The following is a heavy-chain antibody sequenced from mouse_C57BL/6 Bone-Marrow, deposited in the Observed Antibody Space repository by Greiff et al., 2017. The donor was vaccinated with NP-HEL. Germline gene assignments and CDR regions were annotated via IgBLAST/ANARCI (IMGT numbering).Heavy chain of an antibody. V-gene: IGHV1-5*01. CDR1: GYTFTSYW. Sequence: VQLQQSGTVLARPGASVKMSCKTSGYTFTSYWLHWVKQRPGQGLEWIGAIYPGNSDTSYNQKFKGKAKLTAVTSASTAYMELSSLTNEDSAVYYCYDGSSYTFAYWGQGTLVTVSA. J-gene: IGHJ3*01. CDR3: YDGSSYTFAY. CDR2: IYPGNSDT. D-gene: IGHD1-1*01.